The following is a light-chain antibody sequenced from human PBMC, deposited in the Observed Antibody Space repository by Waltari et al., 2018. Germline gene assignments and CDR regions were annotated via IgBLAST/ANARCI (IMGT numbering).Light chain of an antibody. CDR1: SPHLSAYKH. CDR2: DFT. J-gene: IGLJ3*02. V-gene: IGLV2-11*01. Sequence: QSPLTQPRSASGSPGQSVTTSSPGPSPHLSAYKHVSWYQQYPGKAPKLFIYDFTKRPAGGPDRFSASKSGNTASLTISGLQAEDEADYYCCSFAGSYTWVFGGGTKLTVL. CDR3: CSFAGSYTWV.